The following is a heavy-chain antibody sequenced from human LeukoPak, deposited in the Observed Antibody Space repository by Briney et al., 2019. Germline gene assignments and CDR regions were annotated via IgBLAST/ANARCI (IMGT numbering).Heavy chain of an antibody. CDR2: INPSGGST. V-gene: IGHV1-46*01. J-gene: IGHJ6*03. CDR1: GYTFTSYY. Sequence: GASVKVSCKASGYTFTSYYIHWVRQAPGQGLEWMGLINPSGGSTNYAQKFQGRVTMTRDTSTSTVYMELSSLRSEDTAVYCARGPSITMVRGGQWYYYMDVWGKGTTVTISS. D-gene: IGHD3-10*01. CDR3: ARGPSITMVRGGQWYYYMDV.